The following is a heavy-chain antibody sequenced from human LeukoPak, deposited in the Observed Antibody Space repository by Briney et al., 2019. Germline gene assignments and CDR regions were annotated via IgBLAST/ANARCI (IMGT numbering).Heavy chain of an antibody. Sequence: GGSLRLSCAASGFTFSSYDMHWVRQAPGKGLEWVTVISYDGSNKYYADSVKGRFTISRDNSKNTLYLQTNSLRAEDTAVYYCAREGDYGDYYFDYWGQGTLVTVSS. V-gene: IGHV3-30-3*01. CDR3: AREGDYGDYYFDY. CDR2: ISYDGSNK. D-gene: IGHD4-17*01. J-gene: IGHJ4*02. CDR1: GFTFSSYD.